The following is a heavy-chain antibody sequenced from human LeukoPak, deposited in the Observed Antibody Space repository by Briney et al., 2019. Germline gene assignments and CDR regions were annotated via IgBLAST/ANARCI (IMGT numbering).Heavy chain of an antibody. J-gene: IGHJ4*02. CDR1: GGSISTYY. CDR2: NYNRGTT. V-gene: IGHV4-59*01. Sequence: SETLSLTCSVLGGSISTYYWGWIRQPPGKGLEWIGYNYNRGTTNYNPSLKSRVTISVDRSKNQFSLSLTSVTAADTAVYYCARKRASAGPHFEHWGRGILVTVSS. CDR3: ARKRASAGPHFEH. D-gene: IGHD6-13*01.